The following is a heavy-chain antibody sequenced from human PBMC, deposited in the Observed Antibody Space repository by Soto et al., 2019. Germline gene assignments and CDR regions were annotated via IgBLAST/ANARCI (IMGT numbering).Heavy chain of an antibody. CDR1: GFTFSSYA. D-gene: IGHD3-3*01. Sequence: GGSLRLSCAASGFTFSSYAMHWVRQAPGKGLEYVSAISSNGGSTYYANSVKGRFTISRDNSKNTLYLQMGSLRAEDMAVYYCARAPSYYDFWSGPKIFDYWGQGTLVTVSS. J-gene: IGHJ4*02. CDR3: ARAPSYYDFWSGPKIFDY. V-gene: IGHV3-64*01. CDR2: ISSNGGST.